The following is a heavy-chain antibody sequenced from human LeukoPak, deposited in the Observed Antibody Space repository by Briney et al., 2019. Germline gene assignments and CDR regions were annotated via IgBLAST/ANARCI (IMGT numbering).Heavy chain of an antibody. CDR1: GGTFSSYA. V-gene: IGHV1-69*05. D-gene: IGHD2-15*01. J-gene: IGHJ6*03. CDR2: IIPIFGTA. Sequence: SVKVSCKASGGTFSSYAISWVRQAPGQGLEWMGGIIPIFGTANYAQKFQGRVTITTDESTSTAYMELSSLRSEDTAVYYCVRVPRCSGGSCYEWGHYYYYMDVWGKGTTVTVSS. CDR3: VRVPRCSGGSCYEWGHYYYYMDV.